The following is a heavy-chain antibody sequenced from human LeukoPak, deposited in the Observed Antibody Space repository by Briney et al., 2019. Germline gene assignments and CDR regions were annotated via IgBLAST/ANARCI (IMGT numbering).Heavy chain of an antibody. CDR3: ARGAEYYYDSSGYYYLDY. CDR2: INNSGST. D-gene: IGHD3-22*01. CDR1: GGSFSGYY. J-gene: IGHJ4*02. Sequence: PSETLSLTCAVYGGSFSGYYWSWIRQPPGKGLEWIGEINNSGSTNYNPSLKSRVTISVDTSKNQFSLKLSSVTAADTAVYYCARGAEYYYDSSGYYYLDYWGQGTLVTVSS. V-gene: IGHV4-34*01.